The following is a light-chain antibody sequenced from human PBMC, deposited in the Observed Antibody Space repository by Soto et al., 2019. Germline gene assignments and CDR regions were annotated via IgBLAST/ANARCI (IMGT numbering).Light chain of an antibody. J-gene: IGKJ1*01. CDR3: QQYNNWPPWT. CDR1: RSVSSN. V-gene: IGKV3-15*01. CDR2: GTS. Sequence: IAMSPSPPALSVPPAERATLSCRASRSVSSNLAWYQQKPGQAPRLLIYGTSIRATGIPARFSGSGSGTEFTLTISSLQSEDFAVYYCQQYNNWPPWTFGQGTKVDIK.